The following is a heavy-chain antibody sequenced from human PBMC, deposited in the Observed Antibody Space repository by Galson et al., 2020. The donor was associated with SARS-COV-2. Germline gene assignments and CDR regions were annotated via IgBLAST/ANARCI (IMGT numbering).Heavy chain of an antibody. Sequence: GESLKISCATSGFTFRSYVMSWVRLAPGRGLEWVSSISGSGSNTYYTDSVKGRFTVSRDNSKNTMFLQMDSLRSDDTALYYCAKAPLIMIAHGAFDVWGQGTMVTVS. V-gene: IGHV3-23*01. D-gene: IGHD3-22*01. J-gene: IGHJ3*01. CDR3: AKAPLIMIAHGAFDV. CDR2: ISGSGSNT. CDR1: GFTFRSYV.